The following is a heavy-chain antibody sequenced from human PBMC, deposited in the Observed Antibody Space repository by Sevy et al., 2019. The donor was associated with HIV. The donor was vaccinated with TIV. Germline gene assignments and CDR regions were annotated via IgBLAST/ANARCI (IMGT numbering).Heavy chain of an antibody. CDR1: GYTFTGYY. J-gene: IGHJ4*02. V-gene: IGHV1-2*02. D-gene: IGHD3-22*01. Sequence: ASVKVPCKASGYTFTGYYVHWLRQAPGQGLEWMGWINPKTGGTYFTKKFQDRVTMTTGTSITTAYMELSGLRFDDTAVYYCARMGDYFDTSGYYPLKYWGQGTLVTVSS. CDR2: INPKTGGT. CDR3: ARMGDYFDTSGYYPLKY.